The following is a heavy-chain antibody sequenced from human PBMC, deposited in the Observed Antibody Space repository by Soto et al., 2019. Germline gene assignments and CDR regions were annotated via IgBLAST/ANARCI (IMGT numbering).Heavy chain of an antibody. Sequence: PGGSLRLSCTASGFTFSSHWMDWVRQAPGKGPVWVSRINGDGISTNYAEFVQGRFTISRDNAKNTLYLQMNSLKTEDTAVYSCTRVKLFPTTPKPGMDVWGQGTTVTVSS. D-gene: IGHD2-15*01. V-gene: IGHV3-74*01. J-gene: IGHJ6*02. CDR2: INGDGIST. CDR1: GFTFSSHW. CDR3: TRVKLFPTTPKPGMDV.